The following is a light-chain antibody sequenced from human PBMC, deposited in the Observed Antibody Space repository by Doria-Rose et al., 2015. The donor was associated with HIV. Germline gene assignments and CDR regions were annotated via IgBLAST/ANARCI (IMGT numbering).Light chain of an antibody. CDR1: QSLLYTSKNY. Sequence: DIRVTQSPESLGMSLGERATLNCKSNQSLLYTSKNYSAWYQQKPGQPPKLLIYWALTLQSGVPARFSGSGSGTDFTLTSSSLEAEGVAFYDCQQYYGTPSFGPGSTVDIK. CDR2: WAL. V-gene: IGKV4-1*01. J-gene: IGKJ3*01. CDR3: QQYYGTPS.